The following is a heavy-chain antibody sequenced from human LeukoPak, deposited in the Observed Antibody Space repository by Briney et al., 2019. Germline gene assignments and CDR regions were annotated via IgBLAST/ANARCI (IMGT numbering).Heavy chain of an antibody. V-gene: IGHV3-66*02. CDR3: ARGTNYYGSR. D-gene: IGHD3-10*01. J-gene: IGHJ4*02. CDR1: GFTFSGYY. CDR2: INYSGGST. Sequence: GGSLRLSCAASGFTFSGYYMSWVRQAPGQGLECVSAINYSGGSTYYADSVKGRFTISRDDSKNTVYLQMNSLRAEDTAIYYCARGTNYYGSRWGQGTLVTVSS.